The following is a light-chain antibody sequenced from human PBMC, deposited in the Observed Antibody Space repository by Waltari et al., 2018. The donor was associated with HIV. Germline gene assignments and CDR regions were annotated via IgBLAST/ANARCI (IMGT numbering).Light chain of an antibody. CDR1: KLQNKF. V-gene: IGLV3-1*01. CDR3: QAWDSTTGV. CDR2: QDN. J-gene: IGLJ1*01. Sequence: SFDLTQPPSLSVSPGQTATITCSGDKLQNKFSSWYQQKPGQSPVLVIYQDNMRPSGIPDRVSASGSGNTATLTMRETQALDEADYYCQAWDSTTGVFGTGTKVTVL.